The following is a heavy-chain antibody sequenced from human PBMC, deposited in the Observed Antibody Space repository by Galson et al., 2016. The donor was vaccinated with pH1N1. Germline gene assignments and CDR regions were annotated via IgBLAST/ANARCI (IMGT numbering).Heavy chain of an antibody. CDR2: IIPIFNTA. Sequence: VKVSFKASGGTFGSYGINWVRQAPGQGLEWMGGIIPIFNTAKYAQNFQGRVTITADESTTTAYMELSSLRSEDTAVYFCAREDYYDTDLSDWYFDLWGRGTLLTVSS. CDR1: GGTFGSYG. V-gene: IGHV1-69*01. CDR3: AREDYYDTDLSDWYFDL. D-gene: IGHD3-22*01. J-gene: IGHJ2*01.